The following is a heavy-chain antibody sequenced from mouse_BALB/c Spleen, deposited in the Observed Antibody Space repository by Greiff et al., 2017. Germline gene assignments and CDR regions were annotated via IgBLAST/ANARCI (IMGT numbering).Heavy chain of an antibody. V-gene: IGHV3-6*02. CDR3: ARAPHYYGSLAY. Sequence: EVQLQESGPGLVKPSQSLSLTCSVPGYSITSGYYWNWIRQFPGNKLEWMGYISYDGSNNYNPSLKNRISITRDTSKNQFFLKLNSVTTEDTATYYCARAPHYYGSLAYWGQGTLVTVSA. J-gene: IGHJ3*01. CDR1: GYSITSGYY. CDR2: ISYDGSN. D-gene: IGHD1-1*01.